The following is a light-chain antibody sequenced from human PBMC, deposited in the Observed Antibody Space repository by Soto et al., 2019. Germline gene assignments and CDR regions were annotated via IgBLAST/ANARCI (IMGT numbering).Light chain of an antibody. V-gene: IGKV1-39*01. J-gene: IGKJ4*01. CDR3: QESDAFPYT. Sequence: DIQMTQSPSTLSGSVGDRVTITCRASQTISSWLAWYQQKPGKAPNLLIYAASRLQSGVPSRFSGSGSGTDFTLTISSLQPEDFATYYCQESDAFPYTFGGGTKVDI. CDR1: QTISSW. CDR2: AAS.